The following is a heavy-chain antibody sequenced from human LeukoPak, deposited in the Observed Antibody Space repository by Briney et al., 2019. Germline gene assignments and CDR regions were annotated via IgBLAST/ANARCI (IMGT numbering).Heavy chain of an antibody. CDR3: ARSLSSRFSGPRRPYYFDS. CDR1: GFTLSSYA. D-gene: IGHD3-16*02. J-gene: IGHJ4*02. Sequence: PGGSLSLSCAASGFTLSSYAMSWVRQAPGKGLQWVSGISSSGGSTYYVDSVKGRFTISTDNSKNTLYLQMNSLRAEDTAVYYCARSLSSRFSGPRRPYYFDSWGQGTLVTVSS. CDR2: ISSSGGST. V-gene: IGHV3-23*01.